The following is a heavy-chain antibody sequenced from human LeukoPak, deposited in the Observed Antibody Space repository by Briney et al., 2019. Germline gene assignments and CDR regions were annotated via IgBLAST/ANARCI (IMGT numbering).Heavy chain of an antibody. Sequence: SQTLSLTCTVSGGSISSGNYYWSWLRQPAGKGLEWIGHIYTSGTTYNPSLKSRVTISVGTSKNQFSLNLSSMTAADTAVYYCARDSLYNFWSGYYHTTYYFDYWGQGTLVTVSS. V-gene: IGHV4-61*09. CDR2: IYTSGT. J-gene: IGHJ4*02. CDR3: ARDSLYNFWSGYYHTTYYFDY. D-gene: IGHD3-3*01. CDR1: GGSISSGNYY.